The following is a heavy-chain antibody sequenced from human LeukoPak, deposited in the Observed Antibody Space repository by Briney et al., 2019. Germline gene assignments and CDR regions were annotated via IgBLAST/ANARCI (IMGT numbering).Heavy chain of an antibody. Sequence: PSETLSLTCTVSGGSISSYYWSWLRQPPGKGLEWIGYIYYSGSTNYNHSLKSRVTISVDTSKNQFSLKLSSVTAADTAVYYCARDSKPAPAAFDIWGQGTMVTVSS. J-gene: IGHJ3*02. CDR2: IYYSGST. D-gene: IGHD2/OR15-2a*01. V-gene: IGHV4-59*01. CDR3: ARDSKPAPAAFDI. CDR1: GGSISSYY.